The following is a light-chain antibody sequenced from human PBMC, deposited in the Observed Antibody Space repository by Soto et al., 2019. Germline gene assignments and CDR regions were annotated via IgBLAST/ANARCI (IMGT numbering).Light chain of an antibody. V-gene: IGKV3-20*01. CDR2: GAS. CDR1: QTVSSRY. J-gene: IGKJ1*01. CDR3: QQYGSSGT. Sequence: EIVLTQSPGTLSVSPGERATLSSRASQTVSSRYLAWYQKKPGQAPRXLIFGASTRAAGVPDRLSGSGSGTDFTLTISRLEPEDFAVYYCQQYGSSGTFGQGTKVDIK.